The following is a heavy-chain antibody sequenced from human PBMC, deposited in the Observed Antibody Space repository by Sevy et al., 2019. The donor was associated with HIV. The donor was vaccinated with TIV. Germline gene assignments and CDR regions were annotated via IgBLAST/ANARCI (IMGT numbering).Heavy chain of an antibody. J-gene: IGHJ2*01. CDR3: AKDRAASGPGWYFDL. CDR2: INWNSGRT. V-gene: IGHV3-9*01. CDR1: GFRLDDFA. D-gene: IGHD6-13*01. Sequence: GGSLRLSCAASGFRLDDFAMHWVRQSPGKGLEWVSGINWNSGRTEYANSVKGRFTISRHNTKDSLYLQMHSLRHEDTAFYYCAKDRAASGPGWYFDLWGRGTLVTVSS.